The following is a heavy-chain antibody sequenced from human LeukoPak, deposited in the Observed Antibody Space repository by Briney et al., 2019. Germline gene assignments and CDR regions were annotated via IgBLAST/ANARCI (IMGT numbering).Heavy chain of an antibody. CDR3: ARGFKPYYYGSGYFDY. CDR2: INHSGST. Sequence: PSETLSLTCTVSGGSISSSSYYWGWIRQPPGKGLEWIGEINHSGSTNYNPSLKSRVTISVDTSKNQFSLKLSSVTAADTAVYYCARGFKPYYYGSGYFDYWGQGTLVTVSS. D-gene: IGHD3-10*01. V-gene: IGHV4-39*07. CDR1: GGSISSSSYY. J-gene: IGHJ4*02.